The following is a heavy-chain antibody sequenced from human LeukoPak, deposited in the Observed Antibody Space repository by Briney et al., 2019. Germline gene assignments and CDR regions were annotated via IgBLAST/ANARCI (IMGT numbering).Heavy chain of an antibody. J-gene: IGHJ4*02. CDR1: GFSFSTYS. Sequence: GGSLRLSCAASGFSFSTYSMYWVRQAPGKGLEWVSYIVGSSSTIYYADSVKGRFTISRDNAKNSLYLQMDSLRAEDTAVYYCATDSPETAAFDYWGQGTLVTVSS. CDR2: IVGSSSTI. CDR3: ATDSPETAAFDY. V-gene: IGHV3-48*04. D-gene: IGHD1-1*01.